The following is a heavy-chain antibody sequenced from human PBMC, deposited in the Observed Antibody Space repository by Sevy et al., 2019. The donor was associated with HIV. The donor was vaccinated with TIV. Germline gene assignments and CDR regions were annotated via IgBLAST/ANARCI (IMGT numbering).Heavy chain of an antibody. CDR3: VSIFLSYRCGWSYFDY. J-gene: IGHJ4*02. V-gene: IGHV3-66*02. CDR2: IFSSGST. D-gene: IGHD6-19*01. CDR1: GFTVNDKY. Sequence: GGCLRLSCAISGFTVNDKYIIWVRQAPGKGLEGVSVIFSSGSTYYAESAKGRFTISRDYSKNTVYLQMNSVRAEDTAVYYCVSIFLSYRCGWSYFDYWGQGTLVLVSS.